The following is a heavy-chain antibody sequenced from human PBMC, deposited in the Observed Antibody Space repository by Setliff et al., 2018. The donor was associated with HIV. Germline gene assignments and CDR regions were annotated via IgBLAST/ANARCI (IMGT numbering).Heavy chain of an antibody. V-gene: IGHV1-18*01. CDR1: GNTFTNYG. CDR2: ISTFDRGI. J-gene: IGHJ3*01. D-gene: IGHD2-8*01. CDR3: ARRGVGTSDAFDL. Sequence: ASVKVSCKASGNTFTNYGVSWVRQAPGQGLEWMGWISTFDRGINYDDKFEGRITMTTDTSTSTAYMELRGLISDDTAVYFCARRGVGTSDAFDLWGQGTMVTVSS.